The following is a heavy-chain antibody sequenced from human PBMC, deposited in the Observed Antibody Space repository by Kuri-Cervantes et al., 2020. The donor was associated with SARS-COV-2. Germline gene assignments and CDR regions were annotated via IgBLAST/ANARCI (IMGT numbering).Heavy chain of an antibody. CDR2: IWYDGSNK. V-gene: IGHV3-33*01. CDR3: ARDLLYYYYYMDV. J-gene: IGHJ6*03. Sequence: GESLKISCAASGFTFSSYGMHWVRQAPGKGLEWVAVIWYDGSNKYYADSVKGRFTISRDNAKNSLYLQMNSLRAEDTAVYYCARDLLYYYYYMDVWGKGTTVTVSS. CDR1: GFTFSSYG.